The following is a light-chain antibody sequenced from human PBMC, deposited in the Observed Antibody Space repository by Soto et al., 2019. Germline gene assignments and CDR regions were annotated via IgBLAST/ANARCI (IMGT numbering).Light chain of an antibody. Sequence: EIVMTQSPGTLSVSPGEGATLSCRASQSISSNLAWYHQKPGQAPRLLIYGASTRAAGLPARFSGSGSGTEFTLTISSLQSEDFAVYYCQQYDKWPITFGQGTRLEI. CDR3: QQYDKWPIT. CDR2: GAS. V-gene: IGKV3-15*01. J-gene: IGKJ5*01. CDR1: QSISSN.